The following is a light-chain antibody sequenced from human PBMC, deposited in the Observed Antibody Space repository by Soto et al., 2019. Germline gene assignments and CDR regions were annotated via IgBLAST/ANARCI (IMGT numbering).Light chain of an antibody. CDR1: SSDVGSFNL. V-gene: IGLV2-23*01. Sequence: QSALTQPASVSGSPGQSITISCTGTSSDVGSFNLVSWYQQHPAKAPKLMIYADTKRPSGLSHRFSGSKSGNTASLTISGLQAEDEAVYYCSAWDDSLKGLLFGGGTKLTVL. CDR2: ADT. CDR3: SAWDDSLKGLL. J-gene: IGLJ3*02.